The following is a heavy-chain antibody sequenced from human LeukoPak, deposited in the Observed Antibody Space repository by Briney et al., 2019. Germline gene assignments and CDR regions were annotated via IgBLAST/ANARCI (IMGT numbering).Heavy chain of an antibody. CDR3: ATAPLITIFGVVTPDY. D-gene: IGHD3-3*01. J-gene: IGHJ4*02. CDR1: GYTFTDYY. CDR2: VDPEDGET. Sequence: ASVKVSCKVSGYTFTDYYMHWVQQAPGKGLEWMGLVDPEDGETIYAEKFQGRVTITADTSTDTAYMELSSLRSEDTAVYYCATAPLITIFGVVTPDYWGQGTLVTVSS. V-gene: IGHV1-69-2*01.